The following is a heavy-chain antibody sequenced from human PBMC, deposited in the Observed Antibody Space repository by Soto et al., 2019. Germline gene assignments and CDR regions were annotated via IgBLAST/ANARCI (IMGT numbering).Heavy chain of an antibody. V-gene: IGHV4-39*01. D-gene: IGHD6-6*01. CDR1: GGSISSSSYY. J-gene: IGHJ2*01. Sequence: QLQLQESGPGLVKPSETLSLTCTVSGGSISSSSYYWGWIRQPPGKGLEWIGSIYYSGNTYYNPSPRSRVTITVDTSKTQFSLKLSSVTAADTAVYYCARSTQEYSSSSRYFDLWGRGTLVTVSS. CDR3: ARSTQEYSSSSRYFDL. CDR2: IYYSGNT.